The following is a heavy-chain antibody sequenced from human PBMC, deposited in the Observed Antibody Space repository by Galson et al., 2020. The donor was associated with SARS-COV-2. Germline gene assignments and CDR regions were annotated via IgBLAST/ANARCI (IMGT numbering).Heavy chain of an antibody. CDR1: GFSLSTSGMC. V-gene: IGHV2-70*11. CDR3: ARTPAHYYYMDV. Sequence: SGPTLVKPTQTLTLTCTFSGFSLSTSGMCVSWIRQPPGKALEWLARIDWDDGKYYSTSLKTRLTISKDTSKTQVVLTMTNMDPVDTATYYGARTPAHYYYMDVWGKGTTVTVAS. CDR2: IDWDDGK. J-gene: IGHJ6*03.